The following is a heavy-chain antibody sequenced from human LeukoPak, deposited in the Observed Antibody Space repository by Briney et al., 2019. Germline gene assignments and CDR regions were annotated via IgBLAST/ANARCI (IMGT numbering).Heavy chain of an antibody. J-gene: IGHJ4*02. CDR2: IYSGGST. Sequence: PVGSLRLSCAASGFTVSSNYMSWVRQAPGKGLEWVSVIYSGGSTYYADSVKGRFTISRDNSKNTLYLQMNSLRAEDTAAYYCARDFGNSYCSSTSCSDYWGQGTLVTVSS. V-gene: IGHV3-66*02. D-gene: IGHD2-2*01. CDR3: ARDFGNSYCSSTSCSDY. CDR1: GFTVSSNY.